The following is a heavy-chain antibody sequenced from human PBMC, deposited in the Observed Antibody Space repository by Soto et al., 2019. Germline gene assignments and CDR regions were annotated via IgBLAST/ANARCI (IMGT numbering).Heavy chain of an antibody. V-gene: IGHV4-39*01. CDR1: GGSISSSSYY. CDR3: ARFAAAGRKGYFDY. Sequence: QLQLQESGPGLVKPSETLSLTCTVSGGSISSSSYYWGWIRQPPGKGLEWIGSIYYSGRTYYTPSLKSRVTISVDTSKNQFSLKLSSVTAADTAVYYCARFAAAGRKGYFDYWGQGTLVTVSS. J-gene: IGHJ4*02. CDR2: IYYSGRT. D-gene: IGHD6-13*01.